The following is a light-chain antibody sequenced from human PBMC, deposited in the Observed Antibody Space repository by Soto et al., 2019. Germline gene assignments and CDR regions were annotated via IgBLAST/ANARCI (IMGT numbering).Light chain of an antibody. CDR2: DAS. J-gene: IGKJ3*01. V-gene: IGKV3-11*01. CDR1: QSASRN. Sequence: EIVLTQSTATLCLSPGERATLSFRASQSASRNLAWYQQKPGQAPRLLIYDASNRATGIPARFSGSGSVTDFTLTISSLEPEDFAVYYCQQRSNWATFGPGTKVDIK. CDR3: QQRSNWAT.